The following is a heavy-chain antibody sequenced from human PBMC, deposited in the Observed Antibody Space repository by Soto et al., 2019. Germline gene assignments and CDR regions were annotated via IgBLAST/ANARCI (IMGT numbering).Heavy chain of an antibody. Sequence: SVKVSCKASGGTFSSYAISWVRQAPGQGLEWMGGIIPIFGTANYAQKFQGRFTISRDNAKNSLYLQMNSLRAEDTAVYYCARDSTYYYGSGSYPIDYWGQGTLVTVSS. CDR3: ARDSTYYYGSGSYPIDY. V-gene: IGHV1-69*05. D-gene: IGHD3-10*01. CDR2: IIPIFGTA. CDR1: GGTFSSYA. J-gene: IGHJ4*02.